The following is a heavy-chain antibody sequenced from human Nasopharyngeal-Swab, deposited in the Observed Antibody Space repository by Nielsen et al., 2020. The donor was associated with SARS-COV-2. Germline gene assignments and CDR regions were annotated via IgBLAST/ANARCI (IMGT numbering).Heavy chain of an antibody. CDR3: AKVARGVYNYMDV. D-gene: IGHD2-8*01. J-gene: IGHJ6*03. CDR1: GFTFSSYS. CDR2: ISTSGDTT. V-gene: IGHV3-23*01. Sequence: GESLKISCAASGFTFSSYSMSWLRQAPGKGLDWVSLISTSGDTTFCTNSVEGRFTISRDNSRNTLFLQMSSLRAEDTAVYYCAKVARGVYNYMDVWGKGTTVTVSS.